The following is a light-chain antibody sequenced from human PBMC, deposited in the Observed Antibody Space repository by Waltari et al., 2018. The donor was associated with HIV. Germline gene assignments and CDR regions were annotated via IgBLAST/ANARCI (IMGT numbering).Light chain of an antibody. CDR1: SSDVGDYNY. CDR3: SSYAGSNNPNYV. J-gene: IGLJ1*01. CDR2: EVS. Sequence: QSALTQPPSASGSPGQSVTISCTGTSSDVGDYNYVSWYHQHPGKAPKLMIYEVSKRPSGVPDRFSGSKSGNTASLTVSGLQAEDEADYYCSSYAGSNNPNYVFGTGTKVTVL. V-gene: IGLV2-8*01.